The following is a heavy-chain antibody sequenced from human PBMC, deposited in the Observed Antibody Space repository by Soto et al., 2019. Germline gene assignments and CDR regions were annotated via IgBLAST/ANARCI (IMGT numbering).Heavy chain of an antibody. D-gene: IGHD3-3*01. Sequence: SVKVSCKASGGTFSSYAISWVRQAPGQGLEWMGGIIPIFGTANYAQKFQGRVTITADESTSTAYMELSSLRSEDTAVYYCARVFTIFGVASDAFGIWGQGTMVTVSS. CDR1: GGTFSSYA. V-gene: IGHV1-69*13. J-gene: IGHJ3*02. CDR2: IIPIFGTA. CDR3: ARVFTIFGVASDAFGI.